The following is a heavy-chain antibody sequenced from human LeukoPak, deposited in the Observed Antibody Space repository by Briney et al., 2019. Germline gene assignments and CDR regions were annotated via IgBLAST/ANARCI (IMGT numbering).Heavy chain of an antibody. Sequence: GASVKVSCKAFGGIFNNSGFNWVRQAPGQGLEWLGGIIPSFPARKYTQKFQGRVTFTADASTNTVYMEVTGLRSEDTAVYYCATVPLYYYDSRDAFDIWGQGTMVTVSS. CDR1: GGIFNNSG. V-gene: IGHV1-69*13. D-gene: IGHD3-22*01. CDR3: ATVPLYYYDSRDAFDI. J-gene: IGHJ3*02. CDR2: IIPSFPAR.